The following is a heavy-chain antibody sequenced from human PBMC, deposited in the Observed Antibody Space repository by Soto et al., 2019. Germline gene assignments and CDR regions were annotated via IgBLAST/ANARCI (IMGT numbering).Heavy chain of an antibody. D-gene: IGHD4-17*01. CDR2: ISSSGTNI. J-gene: IGHJ4*02. CDR1: GITFSNYY. V-gene: IGHV3-21*01. CDR3: AGTYGSLDY. Sequence: GGSLRLSCAASGITFSNYYMNWVRQAPGKGLEWVSSISSSGTNIYYADSVKGRFTISRDNAKNSLYLQMNSLRAEDTAAYYCAGTYGSLDYWGQGTLVTVSS.